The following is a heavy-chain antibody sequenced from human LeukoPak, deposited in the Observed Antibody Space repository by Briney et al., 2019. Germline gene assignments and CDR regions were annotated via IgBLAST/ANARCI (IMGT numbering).Heavy chain of an antibody. Sequence: GESLKISCKGSGYSFTSYWIGWVRQMPGKGLEWMGIIYPGDSDIRYSPSFQGQVTISADKSISTANLQWSTLKASDTAMYYCARSRRYYGSGSYAYYFDYWGQGTLVTVSS. V-gene: IGHV5-51*01. J-gene: IGHJ4*02. CDR3: ARSRRYYGSGSYAYYFDY. CDR1: GYSFTSYW. D-gene: IGHD3-10*01. CDR2: IYPGDSDI.